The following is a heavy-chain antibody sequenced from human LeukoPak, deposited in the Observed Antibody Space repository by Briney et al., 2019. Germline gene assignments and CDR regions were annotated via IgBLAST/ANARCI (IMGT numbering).Heavy chain of an antibody. CDR2: IYYSGNT. V-gene: IGHV4-39*01. J-gene: IGHJ1*01. CDR3: ARALIAASPRSERDRWLLAPFQH. CDR1: GGSISSSNYY. D-gene: IGHD3-22*01. Sequence: SETLSLTCTVSGGSISSSNYYWGWIRQPPGTGLEWIGSIYYSGNTDYNPSLKSRVTIFVDTSKNQFSLKLSSVTAADTAVYYCARALIAASPRSERDRWLLAPFQHWGQGTLVTVSS.